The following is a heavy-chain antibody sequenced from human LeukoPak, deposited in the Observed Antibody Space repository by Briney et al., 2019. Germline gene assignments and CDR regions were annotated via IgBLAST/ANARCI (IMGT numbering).Heavy chain of an antibody. CDR2: ISSSSSYI. J-gene: IGHJ4*02. V-gene: IGHV3-21*01. CDR3: ARLMVRGVDYYFDY. CDR1: GFTFSSYS. Sequence: GVCLRLSCAASGFTFSSYSMNWVRQAPGKGLEWVTSISSSSSYIYYADSVKGRFTISRDNAKNSLYLQMNSLRAEDTAVYYCARLMVRGVDYYFDYWGQGTLVTVSS. D-gene: IGHD3-10*01.